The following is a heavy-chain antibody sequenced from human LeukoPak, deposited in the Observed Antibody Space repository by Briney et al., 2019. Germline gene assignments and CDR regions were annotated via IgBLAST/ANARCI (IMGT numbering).Heavy chain of an antibody. CDR1: GFTFSSYG. CDR3: ARATMGD. J-gene: IGHJ4*02. V-gene: IGHV3-53*01. Sequence: GGSLRLSCAASGFTFSSYGMSWVRQAPGKGLEWVSVIYSGGSTYYADSVKGRFTISRDNSKNTLYLQMNSLRAEDTAVYYCARATMGDWGQGTLVTVSS. CDR2: IYSGGST. D-gene: IGHD3-10*01.